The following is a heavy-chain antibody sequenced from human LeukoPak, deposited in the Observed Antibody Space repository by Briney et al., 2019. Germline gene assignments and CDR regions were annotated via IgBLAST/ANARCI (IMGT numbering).Heavy chain of an antibody. V-gene: IGHV4-30-4*01. CDR3: ARALDVVVVFDY. CDR2: IYYSGST. J-gene: IGHJ4*02. Sequence: SQTLSLTCTVSGGSISSGEYYWRWIRQPPGKGLEWIGYIYYSGSTYYNPSLKSRVTISVDTSKNQFSLKLSSVTAADTAVYYCARALDVVVVFDYWGQGTLVTVSS. D-gene: IGHD3-22*01. CDR1: GGSISSGEYY.